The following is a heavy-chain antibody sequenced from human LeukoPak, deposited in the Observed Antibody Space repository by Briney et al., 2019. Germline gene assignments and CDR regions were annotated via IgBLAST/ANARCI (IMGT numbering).Heavy chain of an antibody. CDR2: ISYDGSNK. V-gene: IGHV3-30*04. Sequence: GGSLRLSCAASGFTFSSYAMHWVRQAPGKGLEWVAVISYDGSNKYYADSVKGRITISRDNSKNTLYLQMNSLRAEDTAVYYCARAKYSDLYYFDYWGQGTLVTVSS. CDR1: GFTFSSYA. D-gene: IGHD6-6*01. CDR3: ARAKYSDLYYFDY. J-gene: IGHJ4*02.